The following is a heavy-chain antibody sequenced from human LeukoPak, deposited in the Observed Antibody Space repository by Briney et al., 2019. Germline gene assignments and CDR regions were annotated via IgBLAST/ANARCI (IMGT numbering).Heavy chain of an antibody. Sequence: GGSLRLSCAASGFTFSSYWMSWVRQAPGKGLEWVANVKQDGSEKYYVDSVKGRFTISRDNAKNSLYLQMNSLRAEDTAVYYCARSIYYGSGSLGYWGQGTLVTVSS. V-gene: IGHV3-7*01. J-gene: IGHJ4*02. CDR3: ARSIYYGSGSLGY. CDR1: GFTFSSYW. CDR2: VKQDGSEK. D-gene: IGHD3-10*01.